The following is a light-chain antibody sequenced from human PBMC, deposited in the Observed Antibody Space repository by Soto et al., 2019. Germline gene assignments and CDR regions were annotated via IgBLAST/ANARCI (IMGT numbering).Light chain of an antibody. CDR1: RDIRDF. CDR3: QHYDNLPPYI. V-gene: IGKV1-33*01. CDR2: DAS. Sequence: EIQMTQSPSSLSVSVGDRVTITCQASRDIRDFLNWYKQKPGKAPKLLIFDASNLEEGVPPRFSGSGSGTDFTFSISSLQPEYVATYYCQHYDNLPPYIFGQGTKVDIK. J-gene: IGKJ2*01.